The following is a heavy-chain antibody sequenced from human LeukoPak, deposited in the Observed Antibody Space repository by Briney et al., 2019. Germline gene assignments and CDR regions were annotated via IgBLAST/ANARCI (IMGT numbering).Heavy chain of an antibody. CDR1: GGSISSTNW. D-gene: IGHD1-26*01. CDR2: ISLTGRT. V-gene: IGHV4-4*02. CDR3: SRESGPFCPFGH. Sequence: PSETLPLTCGVSGGSISSTNWWSWVRQPPGQGLEWIGEISLTGRTNYNPSLNGRVTMSLVESRNHLSLSLTSVTAADTAIYYCSRESGPFCPFGHWGQGTLVIVPP. J-gene: IGHJ4*02.